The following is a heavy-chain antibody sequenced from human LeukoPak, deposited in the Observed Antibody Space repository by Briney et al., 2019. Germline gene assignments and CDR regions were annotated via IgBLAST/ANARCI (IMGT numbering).Heavy chain of an antibody. J-gene: IGHJ4*02. Sequence: PSETLSLTCTVSVGSISSGDYYWSWIRQPPGKGLEWIGYIYYSGSTYYNPSLESRVTISVDTSKNQFSLKLSSVTAADTAVYYCASRIIAVAGMFVYWGQGTLVTVSS. CDR3: ASRIIAVAGMFVY. CDR1: VGSISSGDYY. D-gene: IGHD6-19*01. V-gene: IGHV4-30-4*08. CDR2: IYYSGST.